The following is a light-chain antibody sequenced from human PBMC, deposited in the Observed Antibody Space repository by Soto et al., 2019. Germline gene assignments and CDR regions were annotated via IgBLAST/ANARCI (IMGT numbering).Light chain of an antibody. CDR3: CSYAGSSTFEV. V-gene: IGLV2-23*03. CDR1: SSDVGSYNL. CDR2: DGS. J-gene: IGLJ1*01. Sequence: QSVLTQPASVSGSPGQSITISCTGTSSDVGSYNLVSWYQQHPGKAPKLMIYDGSKRPSGVSNRFSGSKSGNTASLTISGLQAEDEADYYCCSYAGSSTFEVFGTGTKLTVL.